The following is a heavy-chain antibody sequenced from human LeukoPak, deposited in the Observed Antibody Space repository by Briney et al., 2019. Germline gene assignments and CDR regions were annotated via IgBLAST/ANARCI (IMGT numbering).Heavy chain of an antibody. D-gene: IGHD7-27*01. CDR3: ARAGDAYYYYYYMDV. V-gene: IGHV3-7*04. CDR2: IKQDGSEK. J-gene: IGHJ6*03. CDR1: GFTFSSYW. Sequence: GGSLRLSCAASGFTFSSYWMSWVRQAPGKGLEWVADIKQDGSEKYYVDSVKGRFTISRDNAKNSLYLQMNSLRAEDTAVYYCARAGDAYYYYYYMDVWGKGTTVTVSS.